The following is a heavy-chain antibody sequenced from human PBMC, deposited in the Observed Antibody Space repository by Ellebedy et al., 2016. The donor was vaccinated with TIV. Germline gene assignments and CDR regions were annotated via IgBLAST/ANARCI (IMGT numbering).Heavy chain of an antibody. V-gene: IGHV3-64D*09. D-gene: IGHD5-18*01. Sequence: PGGSLRLSCSASGFTFSSYPMHWVRQTPGKGLEHVSAISSNGDRTYYADPAKGRFTVSRDDSKNALYLQMSSLRSEDTAVYYCVKDRGWLQTDDAFDIWGQGTRVTVSS. CDR3: VKDRGWLQTDDAFDI. J-gene: IGHJ3*02. CDR1: GFTFSSYP. CDR2: ISSNGDRT.